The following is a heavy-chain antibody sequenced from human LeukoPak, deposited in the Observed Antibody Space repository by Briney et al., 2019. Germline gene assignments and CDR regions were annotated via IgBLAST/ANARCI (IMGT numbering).Heavy chain of an antibody. J-gene: IGHJ5*02. V-gene: IGHV1-18*01. Sequence: GASVKVSCKASGYTFINYGISWVRQAPGQGLEWMGWINPYNDNTNYAQRLQGRVTMTTDTSTSTAYMELRSLGSDDTAVYYCARDPTQEWLMGKNWFDPWGQGTLVTVSS. CDR2: INPYNDNT. CDR3: ARDPTQEWLMGKNWFDP. D-gene: IGHD3-3*01. CDR1: GYTFINYG.